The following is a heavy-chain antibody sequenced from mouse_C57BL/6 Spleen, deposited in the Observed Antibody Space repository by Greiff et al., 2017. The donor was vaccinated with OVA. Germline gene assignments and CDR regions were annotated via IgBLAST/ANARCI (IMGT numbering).Heavy chain of an antibody. CDR1: GFTFSDYG. V-gene: IGHV5-17*01. CDR2: ISSGSSTI. Sequence: EVKLVESGGGLVKPGGSLKLSCAASGFTFSDYGMHWVRQAPEKGLEWVAYISSGSSTIYYADTVKGRFTISRDNAKNTLFLQMTSLRSEDTAMYYCARPRAYYAMDDWGQGTSVTVSS. CDR3: ARPRAYYAMDD. D-gene: IGHD3-1*01. J-gene: IGHJ4*01.